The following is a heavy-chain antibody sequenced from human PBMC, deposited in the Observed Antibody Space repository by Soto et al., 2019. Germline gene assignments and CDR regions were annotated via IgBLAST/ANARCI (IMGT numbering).Heavy chain of an antibody. J-gene: IGHJ4*02. V-gene: IGHV4-39*01. CDR3: ARLLYSGYVPVDY. D-gene: IGHD5-12*01. CDR2: IYYSGST. Sequence: SETLSLTCTVSGGSISSSSYYWGWIRQPPGKGLEWIGSIYYSGSTYYNPSLKSRVTISVDTSKNQFSLELSSVTAADTAVYYCARLLYSGYVPVDYWGQGTLVTVSS. CDR1: GGSISSSSYY.